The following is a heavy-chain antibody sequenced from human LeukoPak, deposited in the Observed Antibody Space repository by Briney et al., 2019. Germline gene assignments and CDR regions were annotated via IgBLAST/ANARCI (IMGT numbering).Heavy chain of an antibody. V-gene: IGHV3-30*04. Sequence: PGRSLRLSCAASGFTFSSYAMHWVRQAPGKGLEWVAVISYDGSNKYYADSVKGRFTISRDNSKNTLYLQMNSLRAEDTAVYYCARGPLLVVVAATGIDYWGQGTLVTVSS. CDR2: ISYDGSNK. D-gene: IGHD2-15*01. J-gene: IGHJ4*02. CDR3: ARGPLLVVVAATGIDY. CDR1: GFTFSSYA.